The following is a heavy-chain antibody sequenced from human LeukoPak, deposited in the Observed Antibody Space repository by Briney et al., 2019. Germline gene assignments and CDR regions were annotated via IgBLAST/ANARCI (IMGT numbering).Heavy chain of an antibody. CDR3: ATYDYDILTGSCWFDP. CDR1: GYPFTSYY. Sequence: ASVKVSCKASGYPFTSYYMHWVRQAPGKGLEWMGGFDPEDGETIYAQKFQGRVTMTEDTSTDTAYMELSSLRSEDTAVYYCATYDYDILTGSCWFDPWGQGTLVTVSS. CDR2: FDPEDGET. J-gene: IGHJ5*02. D-gene: IGHD3-9*01. V-gene: IGHV1-24*01.